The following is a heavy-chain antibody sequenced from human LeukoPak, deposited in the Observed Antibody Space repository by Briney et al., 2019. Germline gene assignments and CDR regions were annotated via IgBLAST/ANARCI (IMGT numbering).Heavy chain of an antibody. Sequence: GESLKISCKGSGYSFTNYWIGWVRQMPGKGLDWMEIIYPGDSETRYSPSFQGQVTMSADKPISTAHLQWSSLKASDTAMYYCARQSTLHDAFDIWGQGTVVTVSS. V-gene: IGHV5-51*01. J-gene: IGHJ3*02. CDR3: ARQSTLHDAFDI. CDR2: IYPGDSET. CDR1: GYSFTNYW. D-gene: IGHD3-10*01.